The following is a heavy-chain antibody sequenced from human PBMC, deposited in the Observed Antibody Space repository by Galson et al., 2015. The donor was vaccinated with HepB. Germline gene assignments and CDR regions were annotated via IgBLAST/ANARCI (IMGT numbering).Heavy chain of an antibody. CDR2: ISGSGGST. V-gene: IGHV3-23*01. CDR1: GFTFSSYA. CDR3: AKDHGGSMIEGENWFDP. Sequence: SLRLSCAASGFTFSSYAMSWVRQAPGKGLEWVSAISGSGGSTYYADSVKGRFTISRDNSKNTLYLQMNSLRAEDTAVYYCAKDHGGSMIEGENWFDPWGQGTLVTVSS. J-gene: IGHJ5*02. D-gene: IGHD3-22*01.